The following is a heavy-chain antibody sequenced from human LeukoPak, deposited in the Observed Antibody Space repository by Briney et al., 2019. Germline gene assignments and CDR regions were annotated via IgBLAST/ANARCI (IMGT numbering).Heavy chain of an antibody. D-gene: IGHD4-11*01. J-gene: IGHJ4*02. V-gene: IGHV4-59*01. CDR1: GGSISSYY. CDR2: IYYSGST. Sequence: SETLSLTCTVSGGSISSYYWSWIRKPPGKGLEWIGYIYYSGSTNYNPSLKSRVTISVDTSKNQFSLKLSSVTAADTAVYYCARSCSNYVYGNDYWGQGTLVTVSS. CDR3: ARSCSNYVYGNDY.